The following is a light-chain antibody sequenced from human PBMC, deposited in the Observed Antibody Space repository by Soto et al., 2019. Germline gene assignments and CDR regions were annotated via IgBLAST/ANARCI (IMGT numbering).Light chain of an antibody. CDR2: GAS. Sequence: IVLTQSPGTLSLSPGERATLSCRASQSVSSSYIAWYQQKPGQAPRLLIYGASSRATGIPDRFSGSGSGTDFTLTISRLEAEDVAVYYCQQFRTFGPGTTVDI. V-gene: IGKV3-20*01. CDR1: QSVSSSY. CDR3: QQFRT. J-gene: IGKJ3*01.